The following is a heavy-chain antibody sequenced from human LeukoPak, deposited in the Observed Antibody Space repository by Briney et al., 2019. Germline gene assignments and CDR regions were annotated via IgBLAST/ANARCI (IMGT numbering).Heavy chain of an antibody. CDR2: IYYSGST. CDR1: GGSISSYY. Sequence: PSETLSLXCTVSGGSISSYYWSWIRQPPGKGLEWIGYIYYSGSTNYNPSLKSRVTISVDTSKNQFSLKLSSVTAADTAVYYCAGYDSSGYYDDYFDYWGQGTLVTVSS. V-gene: IGHV4-59*01. D-gene: IGHD3-22*01. CDR3: AGYDSSGYYDDYFDY. J-gene: IGHJ4*02.